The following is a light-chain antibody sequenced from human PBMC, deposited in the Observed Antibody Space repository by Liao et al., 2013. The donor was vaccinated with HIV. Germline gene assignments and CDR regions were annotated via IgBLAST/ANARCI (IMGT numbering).Light chain of an antibody. CDR2: YDS. CDR3: QVWDSSSDHWV. Sequence: SYELTQPPSVSVSPGQTASITCSGQNLGDKHASWYQQKPGQSPVLVIYYDSDRLSGIPERFSGSNSGNTATLTISRVEAGDEADYYCQVWDSSSDHWVFGGGTKLTVL. V-gene: IGLV3-21*04. J-gene: IGLJ3*02. CDR1: NLGDKH.